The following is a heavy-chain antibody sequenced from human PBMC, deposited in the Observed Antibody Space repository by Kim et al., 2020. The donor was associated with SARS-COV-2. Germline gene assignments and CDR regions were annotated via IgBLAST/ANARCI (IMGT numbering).Heavy chain of an antibody. D-gene: IGHD6-19*01. CDR2: ISYDGSNK. CDR1: GFTFSSYA. J-gene: IGHJ5*02. V-gene: IGHV3-30-3*01. Sequence: GGSLRLSCAASGFTFSSYAMHWVRQAPGKGLEWVAVISYDGSNKYYADSVKGRFTISRDNYKNTMYPQMNSLRAEDTAVYYCERDLGSGWYPCGQGTLVT. CDR3: ERDLGSGWYP.